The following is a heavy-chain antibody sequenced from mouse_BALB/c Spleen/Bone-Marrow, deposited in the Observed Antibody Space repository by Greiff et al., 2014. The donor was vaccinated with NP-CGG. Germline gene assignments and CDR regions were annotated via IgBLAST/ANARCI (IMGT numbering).Heavy chain of an antibody. D-gene: IGHD1-2*01. Sequence: LEESGPELVKPGASVKMSCKASGYTFTSYVMHWVKQKPGQGLEWIGYINPYNDGTKYNEKFKGKATLTSDKSSSTAYMELSSLTSEDSAVYYCARRQFITTAAWFAYWGQETLVTVSA. CDR1: GYTFTSYV. CDR3: ARRQFITTAAWFAY. J-gene: IGHJ3*01. CDR2: INPYNDGT. V-gene: IGHV1-14*01.